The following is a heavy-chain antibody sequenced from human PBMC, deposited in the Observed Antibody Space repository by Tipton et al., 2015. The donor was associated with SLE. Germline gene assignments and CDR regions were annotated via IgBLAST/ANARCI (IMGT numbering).Heavy chain of an antibody. CDR1: GYSISSGYY. D-gene: IGHD6-19*01. CDR3: ARVIAVAGPGDY. J-gene: IGHJ4*02. Sequence: TLSLTCAVSGYSISSGYYWGWIRQPPGKGLEWIGSIYHSGRTYYNPSLKSRVTISVDTSKNQFSLKLSSVTAADTAVYYCARVIAVAGPGDYWGQGTLVTVSS. V-gene: IGHV4-38-2*01. CDR2: IYHSGRT.